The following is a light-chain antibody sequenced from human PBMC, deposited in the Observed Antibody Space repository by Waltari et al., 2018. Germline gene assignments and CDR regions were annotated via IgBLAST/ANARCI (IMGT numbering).Light chain of an antibody. CDR1: QSIASN. CDR3: QQYNNWPFLT. V-gene: IGKV3-15*01. Sequence: EIVLTQSPATLSVSPGEGATLSCRASQSIASNLAWYQQKPGQSPRLLIYGVSTRASDTPARFSGSGSGTDFTLSVSGLQPEDSAVYYCQQYNNWPFLTFGPGTKLEIK. CDR2: GVS. J-gene: IGKJ3*01.